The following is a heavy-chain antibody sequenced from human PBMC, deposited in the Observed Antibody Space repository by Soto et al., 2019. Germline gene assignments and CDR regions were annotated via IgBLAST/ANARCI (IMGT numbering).Heavy chain of an antibody. CDR2: ISAYNGNT. Sequence: ASVKVSCKASGYTFTSYGISWVLQAPGQGLEWMGWISAYNGNTNYAQKLQGRVTMTTDTSTSTAYMELRSLRSDDTAVYYCARDIAVVNWFDPWGQGTLVTVSS. CDR3: ARDIAVVNWFDP. J-gene: IGHJ5*02. D-gene: IGHD6-19*01. CDR1: GYTFTSYG. V-gene: IGHV1-18*04.